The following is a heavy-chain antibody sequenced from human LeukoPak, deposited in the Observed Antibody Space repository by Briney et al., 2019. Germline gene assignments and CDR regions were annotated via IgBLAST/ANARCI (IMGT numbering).Heavy chain of an antibody. J-gene: IGHJ3*02. V-gene: IGHV4-4*07. CDR3: ARTGQSYGSGHGGLFDI. Sequence: SDTLSLTCTVLGGSISSYYWSWIRQPAGKGLEWIGRNYTSGSTNYNPSLKSRVTMSVDTSKNQFSLKLSSVTAADTDVYYCARTGQSYGSGHGGLFDIWGQGTMVTVSS. D-gene: IGHD3-10*01. CDR1: GGSISSYY. CDR2: NYTSGST.